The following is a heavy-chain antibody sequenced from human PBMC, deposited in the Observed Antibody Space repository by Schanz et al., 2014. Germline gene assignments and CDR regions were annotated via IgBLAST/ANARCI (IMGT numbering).Heavy chain of an antibody. D-gene: IGHD3-9*01. J-gene: IGHJ6*02. V-gene: IGHV1-18*04. CDR1: GYTFVSYS. CDR2: ISAYNGNT. CDR3: ARVQDDILTGSEYYYGMDV. Sequence: QVQLVQSGAEVKKPGASVKVSCKASGYTFVSYSMHWVRQAPGQGLEWMGWISAYNGNTNYAQKLQGRVTMTTDTSTSTAYMELRSLRSDDTAVYYCARVQDDILTGSEYYYGMDVWGQGTTVTVSS.